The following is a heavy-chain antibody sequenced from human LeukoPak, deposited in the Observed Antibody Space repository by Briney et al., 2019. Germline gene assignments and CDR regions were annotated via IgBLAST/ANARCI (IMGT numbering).Heavy chain of an antibody. V-gene: IGHV4-4*09. Sequence: PSETLSLTCSVSGGSISGHYWSWIRQPPGKGLEWIGYIFSSGSTTYTPSLKSRVTLSVDTSKKQFSLKLSSVTAADTAVYYCARETRRYDILTGYYPDGRYFDYWGQGTLVTVSS. CDR2: IFSSGST. J-gene: IGHJ4*02. CDR1: GGSISGHY. CDR3: ARETRRYDILTGYYPDGRYFDY. D-gene: IGHD3-9*01.